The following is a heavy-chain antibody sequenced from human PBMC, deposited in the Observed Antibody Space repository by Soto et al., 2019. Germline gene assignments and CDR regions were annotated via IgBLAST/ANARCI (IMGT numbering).Heavy chain of an antibody. J-gene: IGHJ4*02. Sequence: EVQLLESGGGLVQPGGSLRLSCAASGFTFSSYAMSWVRQAPGKGLEWVSAISGSGGSTYYADSVKGRFTISRDNSKNTLYLQMNSLRAEDTAVYYCAKDCLGLYSSSSGYFDYWGQGTLVTVSS. V-gene: IGHV3-23*01. CDR3: AKDCLGLYSSSSGYFDY. CDR2: ISGSGGST. CDR1: GFTFSSYA. D-gene: IGHD6-6*01.